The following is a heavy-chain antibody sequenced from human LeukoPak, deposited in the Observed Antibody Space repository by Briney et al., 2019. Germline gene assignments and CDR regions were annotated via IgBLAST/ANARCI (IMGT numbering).Heavy chain of an antibody. V-gene: IGHV4-59*01. CDR1: GGSISNYY. Sequence: SETLSLTCTVSGGSISNYYWSWIRQSPGKGLEWIGYIYYSGGTDYNPSLKSRVTMSVDTSRNQFSLKLTSVTAADTAVYYCARGYQPPSDFDYWGQGTLVTVSS. D-gene: IGHD2-2*01. CDR2: IYYSGGT. CDR3: ARGYQPPSDFDY. J-gene: IGHJ4*02.